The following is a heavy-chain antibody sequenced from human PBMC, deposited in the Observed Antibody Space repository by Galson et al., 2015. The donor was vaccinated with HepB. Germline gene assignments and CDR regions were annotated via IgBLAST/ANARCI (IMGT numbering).Heavy chain of an antibody. J-gene: IGHJ3*02. D-gene: IGHD3-22*01. V-gene: IGHV1-3*01. CDR3: ARDTGDSSRDDAFDI. CDR1: GYTFTSYA. Sequence: SVKVSCKASGYTFTSYAMHWVRQAPGQRLEWMGWINAGNGNTKYSQKFQGRVTITRDTSASTAYMELSSLRSEDTAVYYCARDTGDSSRDDAFDIWGQGTMVTVSS. CDR2: INAGNGNT.